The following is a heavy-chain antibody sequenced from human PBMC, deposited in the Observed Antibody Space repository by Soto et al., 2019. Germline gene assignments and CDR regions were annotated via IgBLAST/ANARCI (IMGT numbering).Heavy chain of an antibody. J-gene: IGHJ4*02. CDR1: GGSFSGYY. D-gene: IGHD4-17*01. CDR2: INHSGST. V-gene: IGHV4-34*03. CDR3: SKSYAYYFDY. Sequence: SETLSLTCAVYGGSFSGYYWSWIRQPPGKGLEWIGEINHSGSTNYNPSLKSRVTISVDTSKNQFSLKLSSVTAADTAVYYCSKSYAYYFDYWGQGTLIPVS.